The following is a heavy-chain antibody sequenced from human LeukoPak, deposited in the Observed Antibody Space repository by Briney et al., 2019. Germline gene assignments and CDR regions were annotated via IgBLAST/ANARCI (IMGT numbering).Heavy chain of an antibody. CDR3: AKGDDYGDYGGPFDY. Sequence: PGGSLRLSCAASGFTFSSYGMHWVRQAPGKGLEWVAFIRYDGSNKYYADSVKGRFTISRDNSKNTLYLQMNSLRAEDTAVYYCAKGDDYGDYGGPFDYRGQGTLVTVSS. J-gene: IGHJ4*02. CDR1: GFTFSSYG. D-gene: IGHD4-17*01. CDR2: IRYDGSNK. V-gene: IGHV3-30*02.